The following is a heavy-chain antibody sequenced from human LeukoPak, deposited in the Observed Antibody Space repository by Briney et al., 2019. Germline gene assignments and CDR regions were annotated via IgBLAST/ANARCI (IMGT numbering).Heavy chain of an antibody. J-gene: IGHJ4*02. Sequence: PGRSLRLSCAASGFTFSSYGMHWVRQAPGKGLEWVAVIWYDGSNKYYADSVKGRFTISRDNSKNTLYLQMNSLRAEDTAAYYCARDLEWLLSTWGMPDYWGQGTLVTVSS. CDR3: ARDLEWLLSTWGMPDY. D-gene: IGHD3-3*01. V-gene: IGHV3-33*01. CDR2: IWYDGSNK. CDR1: GFTFSSYG.